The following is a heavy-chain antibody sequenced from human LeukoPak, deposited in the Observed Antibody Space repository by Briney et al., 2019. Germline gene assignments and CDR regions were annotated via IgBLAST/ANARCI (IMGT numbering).Heavy chain of an antibody. D-gene: IGHD6-13*01. Sequence: GGSLRLSCAASGFTFSSYGMHWVRQAPGKGLEWVAVISYDGSNKYYADSVKGRFTISRDNSKNTLYLQMNSLRAEDTAVYYCAKGEQQLSEYYYYMDVWGKGTTVTVSS. J-gene: IGHJ6*03. CDR2: ISYDGSNK. V-gene: IGHV3-30*18. CDR3: AKGEQQLSEYYYYMDV. CDR1: GFTFSSYG.